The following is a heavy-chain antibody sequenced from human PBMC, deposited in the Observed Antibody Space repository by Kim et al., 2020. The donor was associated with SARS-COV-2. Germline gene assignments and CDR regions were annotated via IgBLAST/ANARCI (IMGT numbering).Heavy chain of an antibody. D-gene: IGHD3-10*01. J-gene: IGHJ4*02. CDR3: TTGNGPLWFGASSDY. CDR2: IKGKPDGGTT. CDR1: GFTFSSAW. Sequence: GGSLRLSCAASGFTFSSAWMSWVRQAPGKGLEWVGRIKGKPDGGTTDYAAPVKGRFTISRDDSKNTLYLQMNSLKTEDTAVYYCTTGNGPLWFGASSDYWGQGTLVTVSS. V-gene: IGHV3-15*01.